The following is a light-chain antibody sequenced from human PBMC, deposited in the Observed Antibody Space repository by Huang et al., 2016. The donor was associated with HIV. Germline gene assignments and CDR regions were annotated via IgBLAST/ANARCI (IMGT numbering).Light chain of an antibody. V-gene: IGKV1-39*01. CDR3: QQSYNSPWT. CDR2: GAS. Sequence: DIQMTQSPSSLSASVGDRVTITCRASQTITKYLNWYQQKPGKAPKLLIFGASSLQRGVPSRFSGSGAGTDVTLTIISLQPEDFGTYYCQQSYNSPWTFGHGTKVEIK. CDR1: QTITKY. J-gene: IGKJ1*01.